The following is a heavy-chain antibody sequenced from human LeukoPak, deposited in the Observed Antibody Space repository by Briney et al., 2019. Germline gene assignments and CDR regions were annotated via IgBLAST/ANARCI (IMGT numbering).Heavy chain of an antibody. CDR1: GGSISSSSYY. CDR3: ARVGGQASPI. D-gene: IGHD3-16*01. J-gene: IGHJ4*02. CDR2: IYYSGST. Sequence: SETLSLTCTVSGGSISSSSYYWGWIRQPPGKGLEWIGSIYYSGSTYYNPSLKSRVTISVDTPKNQFSLKLSSVTAADTAVYYCARVGGQASPIWGQGTLVTVSS. V-gene: IGHV4-39*07.